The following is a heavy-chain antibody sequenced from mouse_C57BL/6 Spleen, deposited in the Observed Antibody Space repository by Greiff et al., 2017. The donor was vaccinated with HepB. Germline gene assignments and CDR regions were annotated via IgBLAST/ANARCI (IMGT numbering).Heavy chain of an antibody. CDR3: ATTMVTTRDWYFDV. V-gene: IGHV5-17*01. D-gene: IGHD2-2*01. J-gene: IGHJ1*03. CDR1: GFTFSDYG. CDR2: ISSGSSTI. Sequence: EVMLVESGGGLVKPGGSLKLSCAASGFTFSDYGMHWVRQAPEKGLEWVAYISSGSSTIYYADTVKGRFTISRDNAKNTLFLQMTSLRSEDTAMYYCATTMVTTRDWYFDVWGTGTTVTVSS.